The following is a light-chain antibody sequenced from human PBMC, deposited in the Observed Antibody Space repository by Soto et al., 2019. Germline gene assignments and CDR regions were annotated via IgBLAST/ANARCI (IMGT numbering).Light chain of an antibody. CDR3: AAWDDNLSGWV. CDR1: SSNIGSNY. V-gene: IGLV1-47*01. J-gene: IGLJ3*02. CDR2: RND. Sequence: QSVMTQPPSASGTPGQRVAFSCSGSSSNIGSNYVYWYQHVPGTAPKLLLYRNDQRPSGVPDRFSGSKSGTSASLAISWLRSEDEADYYCAAWDDNLSGWVFGGGTKLTVL.